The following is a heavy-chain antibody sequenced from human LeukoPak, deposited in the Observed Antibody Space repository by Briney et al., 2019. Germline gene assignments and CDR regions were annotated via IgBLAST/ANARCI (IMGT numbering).Heavy chain of an antibody. J-gene: IGHJ4*02. V-gene: IGHV1-2*02. D-gene: IGHD3-22*01. Sequence: GASVKVSCKASGYTFTGYYMHWVRQAPGHGLEWMGWINPNSGGTNYAQKFQGRVTMTRDTSISTAYMELSRLRSDDTAVYYCARDHNYYDSSGYSDYWSQRTLVTVSS. CDR3: ARDHNYYDSSGYSDY. CDR2: INPNSGGT. CDR1: GYTFTGYY.